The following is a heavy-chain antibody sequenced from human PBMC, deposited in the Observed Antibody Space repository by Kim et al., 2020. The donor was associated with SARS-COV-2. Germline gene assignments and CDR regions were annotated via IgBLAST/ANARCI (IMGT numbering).Heavy chain of an antibody. CDR2: ISYDGRRQ. Sequence: GGSLRLSCAASGLTFSTFAMHWVRQTPGKGLEWVAMISYDGRRQYYADSVKGRFTISRDNSKKTLYLQMNSLRTEDTAVFYCARSAGPNNYFYYGLDVWGHGTTVTVSS. V-gene: IGHV3-30*04. J-gene: IGHJ6*02. CDR1: GLTFSTFA. D-gene: IGHD2-15*01. CDR3: ARSAGPNNYFYYGLDV.